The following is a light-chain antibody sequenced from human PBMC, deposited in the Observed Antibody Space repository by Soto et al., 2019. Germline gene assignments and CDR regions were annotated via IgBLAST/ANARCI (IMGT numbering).Light chain of an antibody. Sequence: QSALTQPASVSGSPGQSITISCTGTSSDVGGYNYVSWYQQHPGKAPKLMIYEVSNRPSGVSNRFSGSKSGNTASLTISGLQAEDEADYYCSSYTSSSTLNYGFGTVTKVTVL. CDR2: EVS. CDR1: SSDVGGYNY. CDR3: SSYTSSSTLNYG. V-gene: IGLV2-14*01. J-gene: IGLJ1*01.